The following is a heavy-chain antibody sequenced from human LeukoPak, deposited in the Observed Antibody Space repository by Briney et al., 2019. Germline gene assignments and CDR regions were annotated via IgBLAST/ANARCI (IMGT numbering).Heavy chain of an antibody. J-gene: IGHJ4*02. V-gene: IGHV4-39*01. CDR2: IYYSGST. Sequence: SETLSLTCTVSGGSISSSSYYWGWIRQPPGTGLEWIGSIYYSGSTYYNPSLKSRVTISVDTSKNQFSLKLSSVTAADTAVYYCARYSSGWWVYFDYWGQGTLVTVSS. D-gene: IGHD6-19*01. CDR1: GGSISSSSYY. CDR3: ARYSSGWWVYFDY.